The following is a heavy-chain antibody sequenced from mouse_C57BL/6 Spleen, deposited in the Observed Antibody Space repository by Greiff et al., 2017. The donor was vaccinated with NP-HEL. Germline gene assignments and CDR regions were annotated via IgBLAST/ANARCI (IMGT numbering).Heavy chain of an antibody. CDR1: GFTFSSYA. CDR2: ISDGGSYT. CDR3: ARETGKEGFDY. D-gene: IGHD4-1*01. Sequence: EVKLVESGGGLVKPGGSLKLSCAASGFTFSSYAMSWVRQTPEKRLEWVATISDGGSYTYYPDNVKGRFTISRDNAKNNLYLQMSHLKSEDTAMYYCARETGKEGFDYWGQGTTLTVSS. J-gene: IGHJ2*01. V-gene: IGHV5-4*01.